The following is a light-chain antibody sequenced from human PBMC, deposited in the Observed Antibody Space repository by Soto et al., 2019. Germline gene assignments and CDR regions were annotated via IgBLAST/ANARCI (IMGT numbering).Light chain of an antibody. Sequence: DMQVTQSPSSLSASLGDRVTVTCRSSQKIHNFVSWYQQKPGQAPKLLIFLASTLENGVPPRFGGSGSGTDFTLTISSLQPEDFATYYCQQSFGNPRTFGGGTKVDIK. CDR2: LAS. V-gene: IGKV1-39*01. J-gene: IGKJ4*01. CDR1: QKIHNF. CDR3: QQSFGNPRT.